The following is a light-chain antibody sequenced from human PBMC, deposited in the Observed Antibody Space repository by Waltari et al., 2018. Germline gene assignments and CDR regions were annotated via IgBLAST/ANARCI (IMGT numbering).Light chain of an antibody. V-gene: IGLV4-69*01. Sequence: QLVLTQSPSASASLGASVKLTCTLSSGHSSNVIAWLQQQPEKGPRYLMKVNSDGSNNKGDEVPDRFSCSSSGAERYLTISSLQSEDEADYYCQTGGHGTWVFGGGTKLTVL. CDR3: QTGGHGTWV. CDR2: VNSDGSN. CDR1: SGHSSNV. J-gene: IGLJ3*02.